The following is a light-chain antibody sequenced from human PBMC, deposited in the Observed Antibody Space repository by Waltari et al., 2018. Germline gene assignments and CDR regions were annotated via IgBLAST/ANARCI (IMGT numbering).Light chain of an antibody. CDR1: SSNIELNY. Sequence: QSVLTQPPSVSAAPGPKVTTSCSGSSSNIELNYVSWYQQLPGTPPKLLIYENKVRPSGIPDRFSGSRSGTSATLGITGLQTADEADYYCGTWDSSLSAVVFGGGTKLTV. V-gene: IGLV1-51*02. CDR3: GTWDSSLSAVV. CDR2: ENK. J-gene: IGLJ2*01.